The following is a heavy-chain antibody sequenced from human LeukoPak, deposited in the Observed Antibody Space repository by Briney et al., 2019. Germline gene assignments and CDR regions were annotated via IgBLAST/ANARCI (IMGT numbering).Heavy chain of an antibody. J-gene: IGHJ3*01. V-gene: IGHV3-30*04. CDR3: ARHSGFDAFDV. Sequence: PGGSLRLSCAASGFTFSSYAMHWVRQAPGKGLEWVAVISYDGSNKYYADSVKGRFTISRDNSKNTLYLQMNSLRAEDTAVYYCARHSGFDAFDVWGQGTMVTVSS. D-gene: IGHD6-19*01. CDR2: ISYDGSNK. CDR1: GFTFSSYA.